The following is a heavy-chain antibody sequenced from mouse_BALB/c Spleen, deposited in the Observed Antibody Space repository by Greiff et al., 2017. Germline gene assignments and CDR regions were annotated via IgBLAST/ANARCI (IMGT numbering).Heavy chain of an antibody. D-gene: IGHD2-4*01. CDR2: ISYSGST. V-gene: IGHV3-2*02. Sequence: EVKVEESGPGLVKPSQSLSLTCTVTGYSITSDYAWNWIRQFPGNKLEWMGYISYSGSTSYNPSLKSRISITRDTSKNQFFLQLNSVTTEDTATYYCARFYYDYEGDYAMDYWGQGTSATVSS. J-gene: IGHJ4*01. CDR1: GYSITSDYA. CDR3: ARFYYDYEGDYAMDY.